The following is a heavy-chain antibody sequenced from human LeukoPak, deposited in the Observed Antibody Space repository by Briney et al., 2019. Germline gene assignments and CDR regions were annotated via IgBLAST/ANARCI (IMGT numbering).Heavy chain of an antibody. J-gene: IGHJ4*02. CDR2: ISYDGSNK. CDR3: ASLPGSIAAAGADY. D-gene: IGHD6-13*01. Sequence: PGGSLRLSCAASGFTFSSYAMHWVRQAPGKGLEWVAVISYDGSNKYYADSVKGRFTISRDNSKNTLYLQMNSLRAEDTAVYYCASLPGSIAAAGADYWGQGTLVTVSS. V-gene: IGHV3-30*04. CDR1: GFTFSSYA.